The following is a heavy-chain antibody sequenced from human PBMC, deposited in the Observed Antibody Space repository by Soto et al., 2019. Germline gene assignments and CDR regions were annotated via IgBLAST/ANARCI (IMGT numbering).Heavy chain of an antibody. CDR3: ARGEYYGSGSYSY. Sequence: QVQLVQSGAEVKKPGASVKVSCKASGYTFTSYAMHWVRQAPGQRLEWMGWINAGNGNTKYSQKFQGRGTITRDTSASTAYMELSSLRSEATAVYYCARGEYYGSGSYSYWGQGTLVTVSS. D-gene: IGHD3-10*01. CDR1: GYTFTSYA. J-gene: IGHJ4*02. CDR2: INAGNGNT. V-gene: IGHV1-3*01.